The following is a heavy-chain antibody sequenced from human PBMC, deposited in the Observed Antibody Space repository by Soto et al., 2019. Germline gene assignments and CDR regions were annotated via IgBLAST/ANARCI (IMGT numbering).Heavy chain of an antibody. CDR1: GGTFSSYA. Sequence: QVQLVQSGAEVKKPGSSVKVSCKASGGTFSSYAISWVRQAPGQGLEWMGGIIPIFGTANYAQKFQGRVTITADESTSTADMELSGLRSEDTAVYYCARDECCPGGYSYGLDYWGQGTLVTVSS. J-gene: IGHJ4*02. CDR2: IIPIFGTA. D-gene: IGHD5-18*01. CDR3: ARDECCPGGYSYGLDY. V-gene: IGHV1-69*12.